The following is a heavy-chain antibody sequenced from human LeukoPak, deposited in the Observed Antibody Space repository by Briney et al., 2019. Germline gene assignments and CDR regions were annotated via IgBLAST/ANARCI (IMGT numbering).Heavy chain of an antibody. CDR1: GGAISSYH. CDR3: ARGNSYGYD. J-gene: IGHJ4*02. D-gene: IGHD5-18*01. V-gene: IGHV4-59*12. CDR2: IYYSGST. Sequence: PSETLSLTCTVSGGAISSYHWNWIRQPPGQGLEWIGSIYYSGSTNYNPSLKSRVTISVDTSKNQFSLKLSSVTAADTAVYYCARGNSYGYDWGQGTLVTVSS.